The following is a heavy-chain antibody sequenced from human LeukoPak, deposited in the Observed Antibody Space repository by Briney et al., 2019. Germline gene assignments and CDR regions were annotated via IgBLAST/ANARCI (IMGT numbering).Heavy chain of an antibody. CDR3: ARGLPLIAAAGTGWFDP. CDR2: IYTSGST. Sequence: SETLSLTCTVSGGSISSYYWSWIRQPAGKGLEWIGRIYTSGSTNYNPSLKSRVTISVDTSKNQFSLKLSSVTAADTAVYYCARGLPLIAAAGTGWFDPWGQGTLVTVSS. V-gene: IGHV4-4*07. CDR1: GGSISSYY. J-gene: IGHJ5*02. D-gene: IGHD6-13*01.